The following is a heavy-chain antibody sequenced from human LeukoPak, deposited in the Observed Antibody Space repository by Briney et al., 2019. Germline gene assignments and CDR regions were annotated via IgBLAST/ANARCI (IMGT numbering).Heavy chain of an antibody. CDR2: ISYDGSNK. CDR3: ARDLEMALYGSGNHYYYGMDV. V-gene: IGHV3-30*04. Sequence: PGRSLRLYCAASGFTFSSYAMHWVRQAPGKGLEWVAVISYDGSNKYYADSVKGRFTISRDNSKNTLYLQMNSLRAEDTAVYYCARDLEMALYGSGNHYYYGMDVWGKGTTVTVSS. D-gene: IGHD3-10*01. CDR1: GFTFSSYA. J-gene: IGHJ6*04.